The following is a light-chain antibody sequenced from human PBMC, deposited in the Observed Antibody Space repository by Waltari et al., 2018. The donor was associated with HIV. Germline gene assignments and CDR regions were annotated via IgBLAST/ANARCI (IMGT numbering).Light chain of an antibody. CDR3: SSYTVPGTL. V-gene: IGLV2-14*01. CDR2: DVR. Sequence: SALTQPASVSGSPGQSITISCTGTSSDIGAYHYVSRSQQYPGKAPTLMLYDVRNRPSGVSTRFSGSKSGNTASLTISGLQAEDEADYYCSSYTVPGTLFGTGTRVTVL. J-gene: IGLJ1*01. CDR1: SSDIGAYHY.